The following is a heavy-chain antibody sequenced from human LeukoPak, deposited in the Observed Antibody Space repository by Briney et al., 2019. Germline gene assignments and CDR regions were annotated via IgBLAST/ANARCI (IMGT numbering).Heavy chain of an antibody. CDR3: ARGPYSYDSSGAFDI. D-gene: IGHD3-22*01. J-gene: IGHJ3*02. V-gene: IGHV4-59*01. CDR1: GGSISSYY. Sequence: PSETLSLTCTVSGGSISSYYWSWIRQPPGKGLEWIGYIYYSGSANYNPSLKSRVTISVDTSKNQFSLKLSSVTAADTAVYYCARGPYSYDSSGAFDIWGQGTMVTVSS. CDR2: IYYSGSA.